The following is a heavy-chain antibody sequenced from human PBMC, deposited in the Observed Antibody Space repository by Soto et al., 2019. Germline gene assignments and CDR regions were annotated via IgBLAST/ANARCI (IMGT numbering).Heavy chain of an antibody. CDR1: GFTFSDHY. CDR2: TRNKANSYST. Sequence: EVQLVESGGGLVQPGGSLRLSCAASGFTFSDHYMDWVRQAPGKGLEWVGRTRNKANSYSTEYAASVKGRFTISRDHSTSSLYVQMNSMKTEDTAVYHCARYILTSSSRYNDSGGQGTLVSVSS. V-gene: IGHV3-72*01. D-gene: IGHD6-6*01. J-gene: IGHJ4*02. CDR3: ARYILTSSSRYNDS.